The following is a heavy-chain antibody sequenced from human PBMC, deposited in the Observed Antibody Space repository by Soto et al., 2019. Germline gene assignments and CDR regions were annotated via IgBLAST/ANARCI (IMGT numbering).Heavy chain of an antibody. J-gene: IGHJ4*02. Sequence: PGESLKISCNASGYSVTNYYSCLVRQMPGKGLEWMGIIYPDDSDTKYSPSFQGQVTISADKSISTAYLQWSSLKASDTAMYYCARPRLSGYVVDYWGQGTLVTVSS. CDR1: GYSVTNYY. CDR2: IYPDDSDT. V-gene: IGHV5-51*01. D-gene: IGHD3-22*01. CDR3: ARPRLSGYVVDY.